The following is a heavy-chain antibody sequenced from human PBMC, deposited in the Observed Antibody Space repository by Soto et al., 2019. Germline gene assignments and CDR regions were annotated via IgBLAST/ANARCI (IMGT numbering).Heavy chain of an antibody. CDR1: GGSISSGGYS. V-gene: IGHV4-30-2*01. Sequence: TLSLTCAVSGGSISSGGYSWSWLRQPPGKGLEWIGYIYHSGSTNYNPSLKSRVTISVDTSKNQFSLKLSSVTAADTAVYYCARWWSGSRQGFDPWGQGTLVTVSS. CDR3: ARWWSGSRQGFDP. CDR2: IYHSGST. J-gene: IGHJ5*02. D-gene: IGHD3-3*01.